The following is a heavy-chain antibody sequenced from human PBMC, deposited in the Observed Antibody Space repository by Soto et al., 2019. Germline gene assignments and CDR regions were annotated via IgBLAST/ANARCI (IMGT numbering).Heavy chain of an antibody. D-gene: IGHD3-22*01. CDR1: GFTFSSYE. V-gene: IGHV3-48*03. CDR3: ARDRESEDYYDSSGPGFDP. CDR2: ISSSVSTI. Sequence: XVSLRLTCAASGFTFSSYEKNWVRQAPGKGLEWVSYISSSVSTIYYADSVKGRFTISRDNAKNSLYLQMNSLRAEDTAVYYCARDRESEDYYDSSGPGFDPWGQGTLVTVPS. J-gene: IGHJ5*02.